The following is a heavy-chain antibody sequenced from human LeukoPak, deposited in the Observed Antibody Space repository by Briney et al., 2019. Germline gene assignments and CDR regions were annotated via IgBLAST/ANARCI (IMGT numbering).Heavy chain of an antibody. V-gene: IGHV5-51*01. Sequence: GESLKISCKGSGYSFTRYWIGWVRQMPGKGLGWMGIIYPGDSDTRYSPSFQGQVTISADKSISTAYLQWSSLKASDTAMYYCARGYYYDSSGYFFDYWGQGTLVTVSS. CDR3: ARGYYYDSSGYFFDY. CDR2: IYPGDSDT. CDR1: GYSFTRYW. J-gene: IGHJ4*02. D-gene: IGHD3-22*01.